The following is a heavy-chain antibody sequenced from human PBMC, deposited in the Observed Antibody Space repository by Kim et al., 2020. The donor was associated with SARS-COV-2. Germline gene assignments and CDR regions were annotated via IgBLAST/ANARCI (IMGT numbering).Heavy chain of an antibody. CDR3: LFLSGSETFIHEY. J-gene: IGHJ4*02. Sequence: GGSLRLSCEASGLRFSDSAVHWVRRASGKGPEWVGQSGDRHASFATTFAASVEGRFTISRDESTNTAYLQMRSLKIEDTALYFCLFLSGSETFIHEYWGQ. D-gene: IGHD3-16*02. V-gene: IGHV3-73*01. CDR1: GLRFSDSA. CDR2: SGDRHASFAT.